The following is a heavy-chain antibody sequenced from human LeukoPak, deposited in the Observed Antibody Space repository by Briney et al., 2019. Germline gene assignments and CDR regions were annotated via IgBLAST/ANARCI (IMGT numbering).Heavy chain of an antibody. CDR1: GGSISSYY. J-gene: IGHJ3*02. Sequence: SETLSLTCTVSGGSISSYYWSWIRQPPGKGLEWIGYIYYSGSTNYNPSLKSRVTISVDTSKNQFSLKLSSVTAADTAAYYCARVHPDYGDLDAFDIWGQGTMVTVSS. D-gene: IGHD4-17*01. V-gene: IGHV4-59*01. CDR3: ARVHPDYGDLDAFDI. CDR2: IYYSGST.